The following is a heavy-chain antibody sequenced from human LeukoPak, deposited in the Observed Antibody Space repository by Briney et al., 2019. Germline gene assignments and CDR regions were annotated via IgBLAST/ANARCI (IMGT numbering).Heavy chain of an antibody. CDR1: GYTFTSYA. J-gene: IGHJ6*02. V-gene: IGHV1-2*04. Sequence: RASVKVSCKASGYTFTSYAMNWVRQAPGQGLEWMGWINPNSDGTNYAQKFQGWVTMTRDTSISTAYMELSRLRSDDTAVYYCARNYGDPRYDYYGMDVWGQGTTVTVSS. CDR3: ARNYGDPRYDYYGMDV. CDR2: INPNSDGT. D-gene: IGHD4-17*01.